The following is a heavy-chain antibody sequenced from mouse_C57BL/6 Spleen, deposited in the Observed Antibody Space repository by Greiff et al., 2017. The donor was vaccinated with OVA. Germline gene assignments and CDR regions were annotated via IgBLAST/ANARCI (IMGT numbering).Heavy chain of an antibody. D-gene: IGHD2-1*01. J-gene: IGHJ2*01. V-gene: IGHV1-26*01. CDR1: GYTFTDYY. CDR3: ARSNYGNHDFDY. Sequence: VQLQQSGPELVKPGASVKISCKASGYTFTDYYMNWVKQSHGKSLEWIGDINPNNGGTSYNQKFKGKATLTVDKSSSTAYMELRSLTSEDSAVYYCARSNYGNHDFDYWGQGTTLTVSS. CDR2: INPNNGGT.